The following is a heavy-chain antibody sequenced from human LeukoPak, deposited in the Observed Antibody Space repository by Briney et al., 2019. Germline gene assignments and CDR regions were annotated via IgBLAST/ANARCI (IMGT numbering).Heavy chain of an antibody. V-gene: IGHV4-59*01. CDR3: ARQGKDYYYYYGMDV. Sequence: SETLSLTCTVSGVSISSYYWSWIRQPPGKGLEWIGYIYYSGSTNYNPSLKSRVTISVDTSKNQFSLKLSSVTAADTAVYYCARQGKDYYYYYGMDVWGQGTTVTVSS. J-gene: IGHJ6*02. CDR2: IYYSGST. CDR1: GVSISSYY.